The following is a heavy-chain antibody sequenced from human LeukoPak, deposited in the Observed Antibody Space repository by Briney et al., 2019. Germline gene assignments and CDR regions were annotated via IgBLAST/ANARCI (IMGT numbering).Heavy chain of an antibody. Sequence: PGGSLRLSCVASGFTFSSYAMTWVRQAPGKGLEWVALITHTGGDSYYADSVKGRFAISRDNFKNTLYLEMNDLRAEDTALYFCGKDKTTYNWWEVIESWGQGALVTVSS. D-gene: IGHD1-1*01. J-gene: IGHJ4*02. CDR2: ITHTGGDS. CDR3: GKDKTTYNWWEVIES. CDR1: GFTFSSYA. V-gene: IGHV3-23*01.